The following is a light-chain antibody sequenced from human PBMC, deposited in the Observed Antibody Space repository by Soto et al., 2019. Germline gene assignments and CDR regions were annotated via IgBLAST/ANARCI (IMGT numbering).Light chain of an antibody. CDR1: QSVSSSY. Sequence: EIVLTQSPGTLSLSPGERATLCCRASQSVSSSYLAWYQQKPGQAPRLLIYGASSRATGIPDRFSGSGSGTDFTLTISRLEPEDFAVYYCQQFDNSLYTFGQGTKLEIK. J-gene: IGKJ2*01. V-gene: IGKV3-20*01. CDR2: GAS. CDR3: QQFDNSLYT.